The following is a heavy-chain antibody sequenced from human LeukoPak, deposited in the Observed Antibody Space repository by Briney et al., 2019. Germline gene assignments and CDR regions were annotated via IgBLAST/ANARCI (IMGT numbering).Heavy chain of an antibody. CDR3: ARGGYCGGDCYFYY. CDR1: GGSISSGSYY. V-gene: IGHV4-61*02. D-gene: IGHD2-21*02. CDR2: IYTSGST. J-gene: IGHJ4*02. Sequence: SETLSLTCTVSGGSISSGSYYWRWIRQPAGKGLEWIGRIYTSGSTNYNPSLKSRVTISVDTSKNQFSLKLSSVTAADTAVYYCARGGYCGGDCYFYYWGQGTLVTVSS.